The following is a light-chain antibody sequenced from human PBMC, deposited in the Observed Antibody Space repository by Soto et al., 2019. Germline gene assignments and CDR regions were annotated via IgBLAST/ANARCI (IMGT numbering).Light chain of an antibody. CDR3: QQDDNLPLT. CDR2: DAS. Sequence: DIQMTQSPSCLSASVGDRVAITCQASQDIKNYLNWYQQKSGKAPKLLIYDASDLETGVPSRFSGSGSGTDFTFTINSLQPEDIATYYCQQDDNLPLTFGGGTKVDIK. V-gene: IGKV1-33*01. CDR1: QDIKNY. J-gene: IGKJ4*01.